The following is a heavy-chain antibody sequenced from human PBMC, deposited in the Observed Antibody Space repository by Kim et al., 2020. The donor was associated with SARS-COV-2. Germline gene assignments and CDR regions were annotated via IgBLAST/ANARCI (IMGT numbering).Heavy chain of an antibody. CDR2: MNPNSGNT. V-gene: IGHV1-8*01. CDR1: GYTFTSYD. J-gene: IGHJ6*03. D-gene: IGHD3-3*01. Sequence: ASVKVSCKASGYTFTSYDINWVRQATGQGLEWMGWMNPNSGNTGYAQKFQGRVTMTRNTSISTAYMELSSLRSEDTAVYYCARGLGGADFWSGYYYYMDVWGKGTTVTVSS. CDR3: ARGLGGADFWSGYYYYMDV.